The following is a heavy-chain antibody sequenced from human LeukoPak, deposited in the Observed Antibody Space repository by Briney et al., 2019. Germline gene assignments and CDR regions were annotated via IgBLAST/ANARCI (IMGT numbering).Heavy chain of an antibody. CDR2: ISGSGGST. CDR3: AKCLVATIPEY. V-gene: IGHV3-23*01. Sequence: GGSLRLSCAASGFTVSSNYMSWVRQAPGKGLEWVSAISGSGGSTYYADSVKGRFTISRDNSKNTLYLQMNSLRAGDTAVYYCAKCLVATIPEYWGQGTLVTVSS. CDR1: GFTVSSNY. J-gene: IGHJ4*02. D-gene: IGHD5-12*01.